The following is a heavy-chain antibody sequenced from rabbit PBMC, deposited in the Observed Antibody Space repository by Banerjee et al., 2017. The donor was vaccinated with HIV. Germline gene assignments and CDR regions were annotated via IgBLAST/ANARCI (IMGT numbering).Heavy chain of an antibody. V-gene: IGHV1S40*01. CDR3: ARQLNSDSNL. J-gene: IGHJ4*01. CDR2: IGIGSGNT. D-gene: IGHD1-1*01. Sequence: WIACIGIGSGNTVYASWAKGRFTISKTSSTTVTLQMTSLTAADTATYFCARQLNSDSNLWGQGTLVTVS.